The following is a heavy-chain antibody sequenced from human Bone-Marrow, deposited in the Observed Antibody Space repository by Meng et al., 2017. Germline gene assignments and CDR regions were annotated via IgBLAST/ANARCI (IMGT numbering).Heavy chain of an antibody. CDR2: IKQDGSEK. J-gene: IGHJ3*02. Sequence: GESLKISCAASGFTFSSYWMSWVRQAPGKGLEWVAMIKQDGSEKYYVDSVKGRFTISRDNAKNSLYLQMNSLTAEDTAVCYCATDVMYDAFDIWGQGTMVTVSS. D-gene: IGHD2-8*01. CDR3: ATDVMYDAFDI. V-gene: IGHV3-7*01. CDR1: GFTFSSYW.